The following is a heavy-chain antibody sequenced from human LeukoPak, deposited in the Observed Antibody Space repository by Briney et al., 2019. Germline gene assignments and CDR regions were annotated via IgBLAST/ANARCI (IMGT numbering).Heavy chain of an antibody. CDR2: IKQDGSEK. J-gene: IGHJ5*02. CDR3: ARAVDIVVVVAATRVFDP. V-gene: IGHV3-7*01. Sequence: GGSLRLSCAASGFTFSSYWMSWVRQAPGKGLEWVANIKQDGSEKYYVDSVKGRFTISRDNAKNSLYLQMNSLRAEDTAVYYCARAVDIVVVVAATRVFDPWGQGTLVTVSS. D-gene: IGHD2-15*01. CDR1: GFTFSSYW.